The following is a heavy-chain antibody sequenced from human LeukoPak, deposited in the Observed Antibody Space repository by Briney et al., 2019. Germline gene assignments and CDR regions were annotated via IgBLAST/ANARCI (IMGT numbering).Heavy chain of an antibody. V-gene: IGHV1-8*01. CDR2: MNPNSGNT. CDR3: ARDREGSSWYSWGQYNWFDP. Sequence: ASVKVSCKASGYTFTSYDINWVRQATGQGLEWMGWMNPNSGNTGYAQKFQGRVTMTRNTSISTAYMELSSLRSEDTAVYYCARDREGSSWYSWGQYNWFDPWGQGTLVTVSS. D-gene: IGHD6-13*01. CDR1: GYTFTSYD. J-gene: IGHJ5*02.